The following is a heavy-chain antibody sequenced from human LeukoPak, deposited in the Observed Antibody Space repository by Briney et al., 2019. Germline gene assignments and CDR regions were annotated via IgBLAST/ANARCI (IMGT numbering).Heavy chain of an antibody. V-gene: IGHV4-34*01. J-gene: IGHJ4*02. CDR1: GGSFSGYY. D-gene: IGHD3-10*01. Sequence: SETLSLTCAVYGGSFSGYYWSWLRQPPGKGLEWIGEINHSGSTNYNPSLKSRVTISVDTSKNQFSLKLSSVTAADTAVYYCARDRAMVRGVIKRDYWGQGTLVTVSS. CDR2: INHSGST. CDR3: ARDRAMVRGVIKRDY.